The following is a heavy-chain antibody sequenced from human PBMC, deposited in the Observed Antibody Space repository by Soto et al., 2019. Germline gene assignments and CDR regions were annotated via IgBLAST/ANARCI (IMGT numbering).Heavy chain of an antibody. CDR1: GGSISSYY. D-gene: IGHD2-21*01. J-gene: IGHJ5*01. CDR2: IYYTGIT. CDR3: ARHYDCGGGPGSTGRCIDS. V-gene: IGHV4-59*08. Sequence: SETLSLTCTVSGGSISSYYWSWIRQPPGKGLEWIAFIYYTGITKYNPSLKSRVTISIDTSKNQFSLKLSSVTAADTAVYYCARHYDCGGGPGSTGRCIDSWGQGPLVTVS.